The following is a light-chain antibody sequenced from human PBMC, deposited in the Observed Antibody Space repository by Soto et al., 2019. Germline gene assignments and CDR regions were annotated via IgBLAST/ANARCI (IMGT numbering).Light chain of an antibody. CDR2: AAS. Sequence: DIQMTQSPSSLSASVGDRVTITCRASQSINNYLSWYQQKSGKAPDRLIFAASTLASGVPSRFSGSGSGTNFTLTNSGLQPEDFATYFCQQTFSSPLTFGGGTKVDIK. J-gene: IGKJ4*01. CDR3: QQTFSSPLT. CDR1: QSINNY. V-gene: IGKV1-39*01.